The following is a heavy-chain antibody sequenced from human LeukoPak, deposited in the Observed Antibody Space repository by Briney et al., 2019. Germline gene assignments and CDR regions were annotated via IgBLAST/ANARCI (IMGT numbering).Heavy chain of an antibody. D-gene: IGHD4-23*01. Sequence: GASVKVSCKASGHTFTNYAIHWVRQAPGQRLEWMGWINAGIGNTKYSQKFQDRVAITRDTSASTAYMELSSLRSEDTSVYYCARTQGVYYGGNFGAFDIWGQGTMVTVSS. V-gene: IGHV1-3*01. CDR1: GHTFTNYA. J-gene: IGHJ3*02. CDR3: ARTQGVYYGGNFGAFDI. CDR2: INAGIGNT.